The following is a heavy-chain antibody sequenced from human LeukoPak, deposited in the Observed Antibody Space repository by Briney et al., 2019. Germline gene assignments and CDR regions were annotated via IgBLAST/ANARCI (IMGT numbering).Heavy chain of an antibody. CDR3: ARDAKYYYGSRTFFFYEH. V-gene: IGHV4-4*07. D-gene: IGHD3-10*01. CDR1: GGSFTTYY. Sequence: PSETLSLTCTVSGGSFTTYYWSWIRQPAGRGLEWIGHIDSSGTTNYNPSPKSRVTMSTDPSKNQLSLKLSSVTAADTAIYYCARDAKYYYGSRTFFFYEHWGQGTLLTVSS. CDR2: IDSSGTT. J-gene: IGHJ4*02.